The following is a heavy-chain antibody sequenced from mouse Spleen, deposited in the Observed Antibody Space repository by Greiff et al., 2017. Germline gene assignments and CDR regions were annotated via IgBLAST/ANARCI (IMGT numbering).Heavy chain of an antibody. V-gene: IGHV1-4*01. CDR2: INPSSGYT. Sequence: QVQLQQSGAELARPGASVKMSCKASGYTFTSYTMHWVKQRPGQGLEWIGYINPSSGYTKYNQKFKDKATLTADKSSSTAYMQLSSLTSEDSAVYYCARAFYQPEGAMDYWGQGTSVTVSS. J-gene: IGHJ4*01. CDR3: ARAFYQPEGAMDY. D-gene: IGHD2-1*01. CDR1: GYTFTSYT.